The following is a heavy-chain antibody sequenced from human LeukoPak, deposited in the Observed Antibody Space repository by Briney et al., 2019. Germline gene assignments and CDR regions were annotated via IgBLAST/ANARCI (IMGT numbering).Heavy chain of an antibody. CDR1: GYSFITYG. CDR3: ARGKTDPERITMVRGVFDY. J-gene: IGHJ4*02. Sequence: ASVKVSCKTSGYSFITYGISWVRQAPGQGLEWMGWINPNSGGTNYAQKFQGRVTMTRDTSISTAYMELSRLRSDDTAVYYCARGKTDPERITMVRGVFDYWGQGTLVTVSS. CDR2: INPNSGGT. V-gene: IGHV1-2*02. D-gene: IGHD3-10*01.